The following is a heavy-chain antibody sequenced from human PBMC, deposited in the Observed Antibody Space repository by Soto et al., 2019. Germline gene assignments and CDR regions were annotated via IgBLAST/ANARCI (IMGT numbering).Heavy chain of an antibody. CDR2: IYYSGST. Sequence: SETLSLTCTVSGGSISSYYWSWIRQPPGKGLGWIGYIYYSGSTNYNPSLKSRVTISVDTSKNQFSLKLSSVTAADTAVYYCARPTLLYDSSGYYPGYFQHWGQGTLVTVSS. CDR3: ARPTLLYDSSGYYPGYFQH. J-gene: IGHJ1*01. V-gene: IGHV4-59*01. D-gene: IGHD3-22*01. CDR1: GGSISSYY.